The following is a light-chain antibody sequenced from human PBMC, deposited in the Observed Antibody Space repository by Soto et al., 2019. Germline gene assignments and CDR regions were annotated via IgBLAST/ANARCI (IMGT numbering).Light chain of an antibody. Sequence: SYELTQPPSVSVAPGKTARITCGGNNIGSKNVHWYQQKPGHAPVLVIYYNSARPSGIPERFSGSNSGNTATLTISRVEAGDEADHYCQVWDSSSDPHVGFGGGTKLTVL. V-gene: IGLV3-21*04. CDR1: NIGSKN. J-gene: IGLJ2*01. CDR3: QVWDSSSDPHVG. CDR2: YNS.